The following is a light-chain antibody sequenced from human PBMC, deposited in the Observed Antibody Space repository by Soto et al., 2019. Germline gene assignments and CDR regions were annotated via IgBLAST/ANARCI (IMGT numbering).Light chain of an antibody. J-gene: IGKJ3*01. CDR3: QYSRHPPL. V-gene: IGKV1-33*01. CDR1: EDIGYD. CDR2: DAY. Sequence: DIQMTQSPSSLSASVGDRVTITCQASEDIGYDLNCYQHKPGKAPKLLIYDAYNFETGVPSRFSGGGSGTHFSFTISGLQPDDVATYYCQYSRHPPLFGPGTKVDMK.